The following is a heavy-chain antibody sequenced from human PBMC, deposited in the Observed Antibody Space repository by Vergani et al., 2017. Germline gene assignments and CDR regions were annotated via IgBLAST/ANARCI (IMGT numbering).Heavy chain of an antibody. D-gene: IGHD3-3*01. CDR2: IYYSGST. Sequence: QVQLQESGPGLVKPSETLSLTCTVSGGYISSYYWSWIRQPPGKGVEWIGYIYYSGSTNYNPSLKSRVTISVDTSKNQFSLKLSSVTAADTAVYYCARDWHRDYDFWSGYGHAFDIWGQGTMVTVSS. V-gene: IGHV4-59*01. CDR1: GGYISSYY. CDR3: ARDWHRDYDFWSGYGHAFDI. J-gene: IGHJ3*02.